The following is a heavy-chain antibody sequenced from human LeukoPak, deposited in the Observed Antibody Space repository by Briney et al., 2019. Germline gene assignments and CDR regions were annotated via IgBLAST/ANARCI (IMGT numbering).Heavy chain of an antibody. CDR1: GGTFSSYA. Sequence: SSVKVSCKASGGTFSSYAISWVRQAPGQGLEWMGGIIPIFGTANYAQKVQGRVTITADESTSTAYLELISLRSGDTAVYYCASNSLRLIAGQGPEVDYWGQGTLVTVSS. V-gene: IGHV1-69*01. D-gene: IGHD6-13*01. J-gene: IGHJ4*02. CDR2: IIPIFGTA. CDR3: ASNSLRLIAGQGPEVDY.